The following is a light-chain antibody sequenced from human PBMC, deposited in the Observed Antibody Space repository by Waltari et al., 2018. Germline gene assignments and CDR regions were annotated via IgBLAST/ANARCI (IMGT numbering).Light chain of an antibody. J-gene: IGKJ2*01. CDR3: QQYDDVPRYT. V-gene: IGKV1-33*01. Sequence: DIQMTQSPSSLSASVGDSVTITCRASHDISQYVNWYHQRPGKAPKLRIYEAALLEVGVSSRFSGGGYGTVFTLTITSVQPEDVGTYFCQQYDDVPRYTFGQGT. CDR2: EAA. CDR1: HDISQY.